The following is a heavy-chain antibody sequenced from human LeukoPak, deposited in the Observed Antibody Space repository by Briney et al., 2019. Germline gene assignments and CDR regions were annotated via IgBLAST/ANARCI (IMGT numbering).Heavy chain of an antibody. CDR3: AKDPHSSGWYLDY. Sequence: GGSLRLSCAVSGISFSDYGMNWVRQAPGKGLEWVSAISGSGGSTYYADSVKGRFTISRDNSKNTLYLQMNSLRAEDTAVYYCAKDPHSSGWYLDYWGQGTLVTVSS. CDR1: GISFSDYG. D-gene: IGHD6-19*01. V-gene: IGHV3-23*01. J-gene: IGHJ4*02. CDR2: ISGSGGST.